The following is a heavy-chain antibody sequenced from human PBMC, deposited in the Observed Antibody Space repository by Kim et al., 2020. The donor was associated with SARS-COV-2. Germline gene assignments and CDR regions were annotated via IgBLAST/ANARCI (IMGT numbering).Heavy chain of an antibody. CDR3: ARGSIPLWLPYYYGMAV. D-gene: IGHD5-18*01. J-gene: IGHJ6*01. CDR2: ISYDGSNK. Sequence: GGSLRLSCAASGFTFSSYAMHWVRQAPGKGLEWVAVISYDGSNKYYADSVKGRFTISRDNSKNTLYLQLNSLRAEDTAVYYCARGSIPLWLPYYYGMAV. CDR1: GFTFSSYA. V-gene: IGHV3-30*04.